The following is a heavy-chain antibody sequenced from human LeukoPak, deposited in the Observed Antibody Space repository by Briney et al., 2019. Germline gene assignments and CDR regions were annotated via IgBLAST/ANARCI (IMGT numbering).Heavy chain of an antibody. V-gene: IGHV1-69*04. D-gene: IGHD6-6*01. J-gene: IGHJ3*02. Sequence: IIPILGIANYAQKFQGRVTITADKSTSTAYMELSSLRSEDTAVYYCARDKGLAPHHDAFDIWGQGTMVTVSS. CDR3: ARDKGLAPHHDAFDI. CDR2: IIPILGIA.